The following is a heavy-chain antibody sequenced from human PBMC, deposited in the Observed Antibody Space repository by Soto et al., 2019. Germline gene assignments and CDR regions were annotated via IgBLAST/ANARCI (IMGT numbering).Heavy chain of an antibody. CDR1: GFTFSNYA. CDR2: ISSSSSTI. D-gene: IGHD5-18*01. J-gene: IGHJ4*02. V-gene: IGHV3-48*02. Sequence: GGSLRLSCAASGFTFSNYAVTWVRQAPGKGLEWVSTISSSSSTIYYADSVKGRFTISRDNAKNSLYLQMNSLRDEDTAVYYCARPRGYSYVLPDYWGQGTLVTVSS. CDR3: ARPRGYSYVLPDY.